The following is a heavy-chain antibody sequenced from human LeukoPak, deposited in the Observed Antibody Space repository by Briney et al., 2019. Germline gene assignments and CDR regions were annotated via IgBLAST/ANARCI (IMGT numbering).Heavy chain of an antibody. Sequence: ASVKVSCKASGYTFSSYYVHWVRQAPGQGLEWMGMIIPSDGFTSYAQKFQGRVTMTRDMSTSTVYMELSSLRSDDTAVYYCASGGYLWFGELLQNVRRAFDIWGQGTMVTVSS. J-gene: IGHJ3*02. V-gene: IGHV1-46*01. CDR1: GYTFSSYY. CDR2: IIPSDGFT. D-gene: IGHD3-10*01. CDR3: ASGGYLWFGELLQNVRRAFDI.